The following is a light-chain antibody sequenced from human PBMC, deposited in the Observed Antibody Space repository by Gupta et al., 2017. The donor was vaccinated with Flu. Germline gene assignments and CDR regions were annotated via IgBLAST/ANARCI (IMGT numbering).Light chain of an antibody. Sequence: DIQMTQSPSSPSASVGDTVTFTCRASQSISTFLNWYQREPGKAPKLLIYAASSLQSGVPSRFSGSGSGTDFTLTIRSLQPEDFANYYCQQTYDIPFTFGQGTKLEIK. V-gene: IGKV1-39*01. J-gene: IGKJ2*01. CDR2: AAS. CDR3: QQTYDIPFT. CDR1: QSISTF.